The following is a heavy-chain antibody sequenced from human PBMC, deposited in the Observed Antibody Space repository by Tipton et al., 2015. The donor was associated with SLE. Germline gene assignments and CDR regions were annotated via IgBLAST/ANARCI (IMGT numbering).Heavy chain of an antibody. CDR1: GGSISSGGYY. CDR2: IYTSGST. V-gene: IGHV4-61*09. CDR3: ARVLYSGGYFDY. D-gene: IGHD2-21*01. J-gene: IGHJ4*02. Sequence: TLSLTCTVSGGSISSGGYYWSWIRQSAGEGLEWIGHIYTSGSTDYNPSLKSRVTMSVDTSKSQFSLKLSSVTAADTAIYYCARVLYSGGYFDYWGQGTLVNVSS.